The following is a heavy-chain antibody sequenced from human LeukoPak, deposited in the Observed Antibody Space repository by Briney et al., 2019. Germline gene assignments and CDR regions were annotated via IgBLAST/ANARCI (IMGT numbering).Heavy chain of an antibody. CDR3: AELGITMIGGV. J-gene: IGHJ6*04. CDR2: ISSSGSTI. V-gene: IGHV3-48*03. Sequence: GGSLRLSCSASGFTFSSYEMNWVRQAPGKGLGWVSYISSSGSTIYYADSVKGRFTISRDNAKNSLYLQMNSLRAEDTAVYYCAELGITMIGGVWGKGTTVTISS. D-gene: IGHD3-10*02. CDR1: GFTFSSYE.